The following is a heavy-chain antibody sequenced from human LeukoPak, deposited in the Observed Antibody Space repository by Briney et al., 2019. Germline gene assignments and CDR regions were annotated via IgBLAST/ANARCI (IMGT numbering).Heavy chain of an antibody. CDR1: GYTFTSYA. CDR2: INPNSGGT. V-gene: IGHV1-2*02. Sequence: ASVKVSCKASGYTFTSYAMNWVRQAPGQGLEWMGWINPNSGGTNYAQKFQGRVTMTRDTSISTAYMELSRLRSDDTAVYYCARTVAGIDFGDYWGQGTLVTVSS. J-gene: IGHJ4*02. D-gene: IGHD6-19*01. CDR3: ARTVAGIDFGDY.